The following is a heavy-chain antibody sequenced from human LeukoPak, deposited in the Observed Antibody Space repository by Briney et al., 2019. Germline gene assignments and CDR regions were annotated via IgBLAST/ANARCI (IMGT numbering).Heavy chain of an antibody. CDR1: GYSFTSYL. Sequence: GESLKISCKGSGYSFTSYLIGWVRQMPGKGLEWMGIIYPGDSDTRYSPSFQGQVTISADKSISTAYTQWSSLKASDTAMYYCASTYYYGSGSYYNVPXXXDIWGQGTMVTVSS. V-gene: IGHV5-51*01. CDR3: ASTYYYGSGSYYNVPXXXDI. D-gene: IGHD3-10*01. J-gene: IGHJ3*02. CDR2: IYPGDSDT.